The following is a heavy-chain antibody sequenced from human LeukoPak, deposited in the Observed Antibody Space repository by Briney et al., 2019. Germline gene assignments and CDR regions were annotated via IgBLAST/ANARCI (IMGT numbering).Heavy chain of an antibody. CDR1: GFTFKSYA. CDR2: ISSSGGTT. J-gene: IGHJ4*02. D-gene: IGHD2-21*02. V-gene: IGHV3-64*01. Sequence: GGSLRLSCAASGFTFKSYAIHWVRQAPGKGLEYVSAISSSGGTTYYANSVKGRFTISRDNSKNTLSLQMGSLRAEDMAVYYCARGRCSGGDCSTSXXXDYWGQGTLVIVSS. CDR3: ARGRCSGGDCSTSXXXDY.